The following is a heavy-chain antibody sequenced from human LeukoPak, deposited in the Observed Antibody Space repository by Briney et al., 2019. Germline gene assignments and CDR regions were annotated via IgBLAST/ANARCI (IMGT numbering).Heavy chain of an antibody. V-gene: IGHV1-69*04. D-gene: IGHD3-3*01. Sequence: SVKVSCKASGGTFSSYAISWVRQAPGQGLEWMGRIIPILGIANYAQKFQGRVTITADKSTSTAYIELSSLRSEDTAVYYCASRHYDFCSGYYSSGDYWGQGTLVTVSS. CDR2: IIPILGIA. J-gene: IGHJ4*02. CDR3: ASRHYDFCSGYYSSGDY. CDR1: GGTFSSYA.